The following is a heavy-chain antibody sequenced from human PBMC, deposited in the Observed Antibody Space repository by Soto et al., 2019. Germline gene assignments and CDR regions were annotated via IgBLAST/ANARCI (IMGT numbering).Heavy chain of an antibody. J-gene: IGHJ4*02. D-gene: IGHD3-10*01. Sequence: GASVKVSCKASGYTFTTYAINWVRQAPGQGLEWMGWISGYNGNVNYAQKFQGRLTVTTDSSTSTAYMELRGLRSDDTAVYYCARGVSSFGDLATSDYWGQGTLVTVSS. CDR3: ARGVSSFGDLATSDY. V-gene: IGHV1-18*01. CDR1: GYTFTTYA. CDR2: ISGYNGNV.